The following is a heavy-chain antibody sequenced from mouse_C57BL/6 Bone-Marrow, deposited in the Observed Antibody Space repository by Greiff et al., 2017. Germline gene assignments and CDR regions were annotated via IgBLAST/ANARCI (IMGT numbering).Heavy chain of an antibody. V-gene: IGHV5-16*01. CDR1: GFTFSDYY. CDR3: ARSDYGRGTLYAMDY. CDR2: INYDGSST. D-gene: IGHD1-1*01. Sequence: EVKVVESEGGLVQPGSSMKLSCTASGFTFSDYYMAWVRQVPEKGLEWVANINYDGSSTYYLDSLKGRFIISRDNAKNILYLQMSSLKYEDTATYYCARSDYGRGTLYAMDYGGQGTSVTVSS. J-gene: IGHJ4*01.